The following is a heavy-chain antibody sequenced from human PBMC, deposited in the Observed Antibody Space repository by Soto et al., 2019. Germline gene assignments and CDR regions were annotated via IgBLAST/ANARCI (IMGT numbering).Heavy chain of an antibody. J-gene: IGHJ6*02. CDR3: ARGRGYCISTSCYEYYGMDV. CDR1: GGTFSSYA. Sequence: QVQLVQSGAEVKKPGSSVKVSCKASGGTFSSYAISWVRQAPGQGLEWMGGIIPIFGTANYAQKFQGRVTINADESTSTAYMELSRLRSEDAAVYYCARGRGYCISTSCYEYYGMDVWGQVPTVTVSS. V-gene: IGHV1-69*12. CDR2: IIPIFGTA. D-gene: IGHD2-2*01.